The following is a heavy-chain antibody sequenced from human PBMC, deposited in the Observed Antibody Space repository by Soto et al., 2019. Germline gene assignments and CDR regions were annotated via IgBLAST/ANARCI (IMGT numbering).Heavy chain of an antibody. J-gene: IGHJ2*01. Sequence: QVQLQESGPGLVKPSQTLSLTCTVSGGSISSGVYYWSWIRQPPGKGLEWIGYIFDSGSTYYNPSLKSRVTITGDTSKNQYSLRMSSVPAADTAVYYCARVIIPLTTDWYFDLWGRGTLVTVSS. CDR2: IFDSGST. D-gene: IGHD4-17*01. CDR1: GGSISSGVYY. CDR3: ARVIIPLTTDWYFDL. V-gene: IGHV4-30-4*01.